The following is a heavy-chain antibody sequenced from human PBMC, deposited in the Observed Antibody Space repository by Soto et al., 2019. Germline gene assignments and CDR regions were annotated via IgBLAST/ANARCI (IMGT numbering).Heavy chain of an antibody. CDR2: IYSAGNT. J-gene: IGHJ6*04. Sequence: GGSLRLSCAASGFTVSSNYMSWVRQAPGKGLEWISIIYSAGNTYYADSVKGRFTISRDNSKNTLYLQMNSLGAEDTAVYYCARDFVVGGPTINYYYGMDVWGKGTTVTVSS. V-gene: IGHV3-66*01. CDR3: ARDFVVGGPTINYYYGMDV. CDR1: GFTVSSNY. D-gene: IGHD1-26*01.